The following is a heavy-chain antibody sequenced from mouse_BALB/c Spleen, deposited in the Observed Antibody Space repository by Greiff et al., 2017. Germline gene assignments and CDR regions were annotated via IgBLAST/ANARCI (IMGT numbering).Heavy chain of an antibody. J-gene: IGHJ2*01. CDR2: IWAGGST. D-gene: IGHD2-12*01. Sequence: VHLVESGPGLVAPSQSLSITCTVSGFSLTSYGVHWVRQPPGKGLEWLGVIWAGGSTNYNSALMSRLSISKDNSKSQVFLKMNSLQTDDTAMYYCARDYDGGFPYWGQGTTLTVSS. CDR3: ARDYDGGFPY. V-gene: IGHV2-9*02. CDR1: GFSLTSYG.